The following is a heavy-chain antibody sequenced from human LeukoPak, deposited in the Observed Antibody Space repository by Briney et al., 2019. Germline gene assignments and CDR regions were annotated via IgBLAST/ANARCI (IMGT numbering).Heavy chain of an antibody. CDR1: GFTFSIFA. Sequence: QSGGSLRRSCAASGFTFSIFAMSWVRQPPGKGLEWVSTITGSSGNRDYADSVKGRFTISRDNSKNTLYLQINSLRAEDTAVYYCAKNRPGIGIYFDSWGQGALVTVSS. D-gene: IGHD3-10*01. J-gene: IGHJ4*02. CDR2: ITGSSGNR. CDR3: AKNRPGIGIYFDS. V-gene: IGHV3-23*01.